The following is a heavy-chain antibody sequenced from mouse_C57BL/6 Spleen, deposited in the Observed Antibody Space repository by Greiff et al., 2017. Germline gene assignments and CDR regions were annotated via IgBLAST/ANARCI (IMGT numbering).Heavy chain of an antibody. CDR2: IDPENGDT. Sequence: VQLQQSGAELVRPGASVKLSCTASGFNIKDDYMHWVKQRPEQGLEWIGWIDPENGDTEYASKFQGKATITADTSSNTAYLQLSSLTSEDTAVYYCTTHDAGLDYWGQGTTLTVSS. D-gene: IGHD2-3*01. CDR3: TTHDAGLDY. V-gene: IGHV14-4*01. CDR1: GFNIKDDY. J-gene: IGHJ2*01.